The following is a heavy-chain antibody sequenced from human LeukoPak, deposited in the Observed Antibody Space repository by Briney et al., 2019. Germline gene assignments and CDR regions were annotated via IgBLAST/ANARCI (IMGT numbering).Heavy chain of an antibody. CDR3: ARAYFGSYHAFDI. V-gene: IGHV4-38-2*02. D-gene: IGHD1-26*01. CDR1: GYSISSGYY. Sequence: SETLSLTCIVSGYSISSGYYWGWIRQPPGKGLEWIGSIYHSGSTNYNPSLKGRVTISVDTSKNQFSLKLSSVTAADTAVYYCARAYFGSYHAFDIWGQGTMVTVSS. CDR2: IYHSGST. J-gene: IGHJ3*02.